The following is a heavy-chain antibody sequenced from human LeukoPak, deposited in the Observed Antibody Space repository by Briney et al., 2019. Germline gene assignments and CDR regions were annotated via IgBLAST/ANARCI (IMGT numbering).Heavy chain of an antibody. CDR1: GFNFTNYI. Sequence: GGSLRLSCAASGFNFTNYIMNWVRQAPGKGLEWVSSISSGGSHMYYADSVKGRFTISRDNAKNSLYLQMNSLRAEDTAVYYCAREAFGDPPPALWGQGTLVTVSS. D-gene: IGHD3-16*01. V-gene: IGHV3-21*01. CDR2: ISSGGSHM. J-gene: IGHJ4*02. CDR3: AREAFGDPPPAL.